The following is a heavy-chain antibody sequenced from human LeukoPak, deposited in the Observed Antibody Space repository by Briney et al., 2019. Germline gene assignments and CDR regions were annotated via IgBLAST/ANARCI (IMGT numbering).Heavy chain of an antibody. CDR2: ISAYNGNT. D-gene: IGHD2-15*01. Sequence: GASVKVSCKASGYTFTSYGISWVRQAPGQGLEWMGWISAYNGNTNYAQKLQGRVTMTTDTSTSTAYMELRSLRSDDTAVYYCARGPTLRIDCSGGSCDGTWVAGVDYWGQGTLVTVSS. J-gene: IGHJ4*02. V-gene: IGHV1-18*01. CDR3: ARGPTLRIDCSGGSCDGTWVAGVDY. CDR1: GYTFTSYG.